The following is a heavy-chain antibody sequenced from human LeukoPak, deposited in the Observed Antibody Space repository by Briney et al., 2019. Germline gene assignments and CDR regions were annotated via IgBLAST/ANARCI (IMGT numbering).Heavy chain of an antibody. V-gene: IGHV1-69*02. CDR1: GGTFSSYT. CDR3: ARAHGSGSYYSPVY. Sequence: ASVKVSCKASGGTFSSYTISWVRQAPGQGLEWMGRIIPILGMANYAQKFQGRVTITADKSTSTAYMELSSLRSEDTAVYYCARAHGSGSYYSPVYWGQGTLVTVSS. D-gene: IGHD3-10*01. J-gene: IGHJ4*02. CDR2: IIPILGMA.